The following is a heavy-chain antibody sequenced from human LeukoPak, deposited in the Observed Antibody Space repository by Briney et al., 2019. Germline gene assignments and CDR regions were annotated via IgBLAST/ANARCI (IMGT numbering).Heavy chain of an antibody. CDR3: VRGIVTEDH. V-gene: IGHV3-74*01. Sequence: PGGSLRLSCAASGFTFSNYWVHWVRQVPGKGLVWVSRINSDGSTTNYADSVKGRFSISRDNAKNTLHLQMHSLRAEDTAVYYCVRGIVTEDHWGQGTLVTVSS. J-gene: IGHJ4*02. CDR2: INSDGSTT. CDR1: GFTFSNYW. D-gene: IGHD2/OR15-2a*01.